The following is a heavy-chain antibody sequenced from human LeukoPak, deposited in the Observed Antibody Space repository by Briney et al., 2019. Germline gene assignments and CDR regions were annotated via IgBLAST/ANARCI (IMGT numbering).Heavy chain of an antibody. Sequence: QAGGSLRLSCAASGFTFSSYSMNWVRQAPGKGLQWVSYISSGSSTIYSADSVKGRFTISRDNAKNSLYLQMNSLRAEDTAVYYCARDGRGYCSGGSCYDFDYWGQGTLVTVSS. V-gene: IGHV3-48*01. CDR2: ISSGSSTI. CDR1: GFTFSSYS. D-gene: IGHD2-15*01. J-gene: IGHJ4*02. CDR3: ARDGRGYCSGGSCYDFDY.